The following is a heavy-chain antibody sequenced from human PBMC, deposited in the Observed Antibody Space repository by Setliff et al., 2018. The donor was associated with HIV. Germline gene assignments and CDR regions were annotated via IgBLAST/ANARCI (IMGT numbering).Heavy chain of an antibody. D-gene: IGHD3-16*01. CDR3: ARDLASSYFDF. Sequence: SETLSLTCTVSGSPIDRFFWSWIRQPPGMGLEWIGNVYFSGDATYNPSLKTRVTISIQTSRSQFSLTLRSVTAADTATYYCARDLASSYFDFWGQGALVTVSS. CDR2: VYFSGDA. J-gene: IGHJ4*02. CDR1: GSPIDRFF. V-gene: IGHV4-59*01.